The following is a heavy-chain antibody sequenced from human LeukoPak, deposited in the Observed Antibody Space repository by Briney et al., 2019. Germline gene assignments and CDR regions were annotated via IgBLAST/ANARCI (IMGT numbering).Heavy chain of an antibody. D-gene: IGHD3-22*01. J-gene: IGHJ4*02. CDR1: GYSISSGYY. V-gene: IGHV4-38-2*02. CDR3: ARVNYYDSSGYLDY. CDR2: IYHSGST. Sequence: SETLSLTCTVSGYSISSGYYWGWIRQPPGKGLEWIGSIYHSGSTYYNPSLKSRVTISVDTSKNQFSLKLSPVTAADTAVYYCARVNYYDSSGYLDYWGQGTLVTVSS.